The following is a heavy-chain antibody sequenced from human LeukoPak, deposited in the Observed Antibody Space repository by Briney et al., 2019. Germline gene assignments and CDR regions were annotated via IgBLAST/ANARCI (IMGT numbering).Heavy chain of an antibody. V-gene: IGHV3-23*01. J-gene: IGHJ4*02. CDR2: ISASDGRT. CDR1: GFTFSNFA. CDR3: AKGRSRWEPLDY. D-gene: IGHD1-26*01. Sequence: PGGSLRLSCAGSGFTFSNFAMNWVRQAPGKGLEWVSVISASDGRTNYADSVKGRFTISRDNFNNTLYLQMNSLRAEDTAIYYCAKGRSRWEPLDYWGQGTLATVSS.